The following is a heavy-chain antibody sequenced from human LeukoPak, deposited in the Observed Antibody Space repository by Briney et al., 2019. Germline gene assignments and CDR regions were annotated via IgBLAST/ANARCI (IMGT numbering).Heavy chain of an antibody. D-gene: IGHD1-26*01. CDR1: GFTFSSYS. CDR2: ISSSSSYI. V-gene: IGHV3-21*01. Sequence: RGSLRLSCAASGFTFSSYSMNWVRQAPGKGLEWVSSISSSSSYIYYAASVKGRFTISRDNAKNSLYLQMNSLRAEDTAVYYCARWRGSYESWFDPWGQGTLVTVSS. J-gene: IGHJ5*02. CDR3: ARWRGSYESWFDP.